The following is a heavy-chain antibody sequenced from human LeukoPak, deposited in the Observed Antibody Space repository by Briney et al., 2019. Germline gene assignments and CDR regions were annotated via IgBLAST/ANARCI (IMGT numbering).Heavy chain of an antibody. D-gene: IGHD1-26*01. V-gene: IGHV4-59*01. CDR2: IYYSGST. CDR3: ARVGVWPGREMRPFDY. CDR1: GGSISSYY. Sequence: SETLSLTCTVSGGSISSYYWSWIRQPPGKGLEWIGYIYYSGSTNYNPSLKSRVTISVDTSKNQFSLKLSSVTAADTAVYYCARVGVWPGREMRPFDYWGQGTLVTVSS. J-gene: IGHJ4*02.